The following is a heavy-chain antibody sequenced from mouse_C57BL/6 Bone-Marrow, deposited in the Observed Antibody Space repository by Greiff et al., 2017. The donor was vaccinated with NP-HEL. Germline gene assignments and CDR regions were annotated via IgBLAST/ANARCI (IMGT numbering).Heavy chain of an antibody. CDR1: GYTFTDYY. Sequence: EVQLQQSGPELVKPGASVKISCKASGYTFTDYYMNWVKQSHGKSLEWIGDINPNNGGTSYNQKFKGKATLTVDKSSSTAYMELRSLTSEDSAVYYCARRNFRDWGQGTTLTVSS. CDR3: ARRNFRD. V-gene: IGHV1-26*01. J-gene: IGHJ2*01. CDR2: INPNNGGT. D-gene: IGHD2-1*01.